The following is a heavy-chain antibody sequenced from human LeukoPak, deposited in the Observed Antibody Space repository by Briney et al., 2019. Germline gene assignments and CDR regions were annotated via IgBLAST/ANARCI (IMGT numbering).Heavy chain of an antibody. Sequence: SQTLSLTCTVSGGSISSGGYYWSWIRQHPGKGLEWIGYIYYSGSTYYNPSLKSRVTISVDTSKNQFSLKLSSVTAADTAVYYCARVGYGSGSYYTETLEYWGQGTLVTVSS. V-gene: IGHV4-31*03. D-gene: IGHD3-10*01. CDR2: IYYSGST. CDR3: ARVGYGSGSYYTETLEY. J-gene: IGHJ4*02. CDR1: GGSISSGGYY.